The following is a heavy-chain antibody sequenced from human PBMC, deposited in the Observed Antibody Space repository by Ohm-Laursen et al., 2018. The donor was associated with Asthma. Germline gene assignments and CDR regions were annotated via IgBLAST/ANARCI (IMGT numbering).Heavy chain of an antibody. CDR2: IWYDGSNK. Sequence: SLRLSCAASGFTFSSYGMHWARQAPGKGLEWVAVIWYDGSNKYYADSVKGRFTISRDNSKNTLYLQMNSLRAEDTAVYYCASDSLGDFDFWGQGTLVTVSS. D-gene: IGHD3-16*01. V-gene: IGHV3-33*01. CDR1: GFTFSSYG. CDR3: ASDSLGDFDF. J-gene: IGHJ4*02.